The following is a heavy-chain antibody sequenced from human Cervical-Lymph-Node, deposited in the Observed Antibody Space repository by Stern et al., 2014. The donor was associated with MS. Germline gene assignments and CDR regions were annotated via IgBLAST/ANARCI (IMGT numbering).Heavy chain of an antibody. CDR3: ARESGTYYYDSSGYYYGY. Sequence: QVQLVQSGAEVKKPGSSVKVSCKASGGTFSSYAISWVRQAPGQGLEWMGGILPIFGTANYAQKFQGRVTITADESTSTAYMELSSLRSEDTAVYYCARESGTYYYDSSGYYYGYWGQGTLVTVSS. CDR1: GGTFSSYA. D-gene: IGHD3-22*01. J-gene: IGHJ4*02. V-gene: IGHV1-69*01. CDR2: ILPIFGTA.